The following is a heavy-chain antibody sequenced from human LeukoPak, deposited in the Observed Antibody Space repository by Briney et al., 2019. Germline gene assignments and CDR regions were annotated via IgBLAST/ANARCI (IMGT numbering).Heavy chain of an antibody. J-gene: IGHJ4*02. V-gene: IGHV3-15*01. CDR2: IKSNQDGGIT. Sequence: GGSLRLSCTISGYFFPNAWLNWVRQAPGRGLEWVGRIKSNQDGGITDYAAPVKGRFTISRDDSKNTLFLQMNSLKTEDTAVYYCTTAPSALDYWGQGTLVTVSS. CDR3: TTAPSALDY. CDR1: GYFFPNAW.